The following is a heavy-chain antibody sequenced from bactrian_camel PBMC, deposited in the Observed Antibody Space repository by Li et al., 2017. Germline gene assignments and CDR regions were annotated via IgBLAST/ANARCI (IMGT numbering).Heavy chain of an antibody. J-gene: IGHJ4*01. CDR3: ARGGETRYYRPDNFTCGDNV. V-gene: IGHV3S26*01. CDR1: GYTYNY. D-gene: IGHD1*01. Sequence: HVQLMESGGGLVQPGGSLRLSCAAFGYTYNYLAWFRQAPGKEREGVAFIDNDGDTSYTASVKGRFTISFDKAKKTLYLQMNSLRLGDSAMYFCARGGETRYYRPDNFTCGDNVWGQGTQVTVS. CDR2: IDNDGDT.